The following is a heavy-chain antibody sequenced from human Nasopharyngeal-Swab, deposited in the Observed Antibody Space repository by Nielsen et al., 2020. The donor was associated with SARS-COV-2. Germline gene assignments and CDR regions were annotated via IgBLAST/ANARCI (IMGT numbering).Heavy chain of an antibody. CDR1: GYTFTSYY. CDR2: INPSGGST. Sequence: ASVKVSCKASGYTFTSYYMHWVRQAPGQGLEWMGIINPSGGSTTYAQKFQDRVTMTRDTFTSTVYMELTSLRSEDTAMYYCARQLTNDSSGYYYEYWGQGTLVTVSS. J-gene: IGHJ4*02. D-gene: IGHD3-22*01. V-gene: IGHV1-46*01. CDR3: ARQLTNDSSGYYYEY.